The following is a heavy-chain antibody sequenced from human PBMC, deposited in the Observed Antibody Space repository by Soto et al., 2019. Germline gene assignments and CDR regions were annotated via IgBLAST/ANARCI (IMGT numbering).Heavy chain of an antibody. D-gene: IGHD3-9*01. V-gene: IGHV3-30-3*01. Sequence: PRGSLRLSCAASGFTFSSYAMHCVRQAPGKGLEWVAVISYDGSNKYYADSVKGRFTISRDNSKNTLYLQMNSLRAEDTAVYYCARERYFDWLVPSYYYYGMDVWGQGTTVTVSS. CDR1: GFTFSSYA. CDR3: ARERYFDWLVPSYYYYGMDV. CDR2: ISYDGSNK. J-gene: IGHJ6*02.